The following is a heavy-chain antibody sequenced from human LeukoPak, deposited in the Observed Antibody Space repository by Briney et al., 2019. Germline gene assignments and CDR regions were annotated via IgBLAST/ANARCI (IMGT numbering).Heavy chain of an antibody. CDR1: GFTFDGYA. Sequence: GGSLRLSCAASGFTFDGYAMHWVRQAPGKGLEWVSLISWDGGSTYYADSVKGRFTISRDNSKNSLYLQMNSLRAEDTALYYCAKGHYDILTGYSEGYYMDVWGKGTTVTVSS. J-gene: IGHJ6*03. V-gene: IGHV3-43D*03. D-gene: IGHD3-9*01. CDR2: ISWDGGST. CDR3: AKGHYDILTGYSEGYYMDV.